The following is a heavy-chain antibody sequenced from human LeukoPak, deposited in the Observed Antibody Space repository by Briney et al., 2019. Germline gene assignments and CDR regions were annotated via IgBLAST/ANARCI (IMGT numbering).Heavy chain of an antibody. D-gene: IGHD6-19*01. Sequence: GGSLRLSCAASGFTFSNAWMSWVRQAPGKGLEWVGRIKSKTDGGTTDYAAPVKGRFTISRDDSKNTLYLQMNSLKTEDTAVYYCTTDPQWLVLGSYWGQGTLVTVSS. CDR2: IKSKTDGGTT. CDR3: TTDPQWLVLGSY. V-gene: IGHV3-15*01. J-gene: IGHJ4*02. CDR1: GFTFSNAW.